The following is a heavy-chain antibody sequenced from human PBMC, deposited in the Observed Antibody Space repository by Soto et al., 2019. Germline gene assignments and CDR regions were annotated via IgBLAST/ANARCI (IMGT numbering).Heavy chain of an antibody. J-gene: IGHJ6*03. CDR1: GGTFSSYT. Sequence: QVQLVQSGAEVKKPGSSVKVSCKASGGTFSSYTISWVRQAPGQGLELMGRIIPILGIANYAQKFQGRVTITADKSTSTAYMELSSLRSEDTAVYYCARGVAARYYYYYYMDVWGKGTTVTVSS. V-gene: IGHV1-69*02. CDR3: ARGVAARYYYYYYMDV. D-gene: IGHD6-6*01. CDR2: IIPILGIA.